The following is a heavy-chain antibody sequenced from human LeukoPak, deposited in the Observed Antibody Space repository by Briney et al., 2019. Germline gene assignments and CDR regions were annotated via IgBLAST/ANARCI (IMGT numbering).Heavy chain of an antibody. V-gene: IGHV1-2*06. Sequence: ASVKVSSKASGYTFTGYYMHWVRQAPGQGLEWMGRINPNSGGTNYAQKFQGRVTMTRDTSISTAYMELSRLRSDDTAVYYCARDRFNAAGGAYYYMDVWGKGTTVTVSS. D-gene: IGHD3-16*01. CDR1: GYTFTGYY. CDR3: ARDRFNAAGGAYYYMDV. CDR2: INPNSGGT. J-gene: IGHJ6*03.